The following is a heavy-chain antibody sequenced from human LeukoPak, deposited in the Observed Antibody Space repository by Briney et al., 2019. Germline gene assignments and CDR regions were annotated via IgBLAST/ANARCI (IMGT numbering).Heavy chain of an antibody. CDR2: ITGSSNFM. V-gene: IGHV3-21*01. Sequence: GGSLRLSCTASGLTFSSYEMNFVRQAPGKGLEWVSSITGSSNFMSYADSVKGRFPISRDNARNSLYLQMNSLRAEDTAVYYCAGDFSLSRSSDYWGQGTLVTVSS. CDR3: AGDFSLSRSSDY. J-gene: IGHJ4*02. D-gene: IGHD2-15*01. CDR1: GLTFSSYE.